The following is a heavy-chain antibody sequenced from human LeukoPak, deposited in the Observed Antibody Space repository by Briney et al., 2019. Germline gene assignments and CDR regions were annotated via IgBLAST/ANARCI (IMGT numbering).Heavy chain of an antibody. CDR1: GGSISSSSYY. D-gene: IGHD4-17*01. J-gene: IGHJ4*02. CDR2: IYYSGST. CDR3: ARLDYGDYGGFDY. Sequence: SETLSLTCTVSGGSISSSSYYWGWIRQPPGKGLEWIGSIYYSGSTYYNPSLKSRVTISVDTSKNQFSLKLCSVNAADTAVYYCARLDYGDYGGFDYWGQGTLVTVSS. V-gene: IGHV4-39*01.